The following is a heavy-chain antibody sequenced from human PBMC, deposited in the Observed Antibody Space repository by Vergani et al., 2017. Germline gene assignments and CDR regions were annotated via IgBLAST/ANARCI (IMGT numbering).Heavy chain of an antibody. Sequence: QVQLQQWGAGLLKPSETLSLTCAVYGGSFSGYYWSWIRQPPGKGLEWIGYIYYSGSTNYNPSLKSRVTISVDTSKNQFSLKLSSVTAADTAVYYCARQVDTARWLVFDYWGQGTLVTVSS. V-gene: IGHV4-34*11. D-gene: IGHD5-18*01. CDR1: GGSFSGYY. CDR3: ARQVDTARWLVFDY. J-gene: IGHJ4*02. CDR2: IYYSGST.